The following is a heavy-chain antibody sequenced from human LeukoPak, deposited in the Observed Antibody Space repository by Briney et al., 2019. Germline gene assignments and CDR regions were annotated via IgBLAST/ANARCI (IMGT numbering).Heavy chain of an antibody. CDR1: GYTFTSYA. Sequence: GASVKVSCKASGYTFTSYAISWVRQAPGQGLEWMGRIIPILGIANYAQKFQGRVTITADKSTSTAYMELSSLRSEDTAVYYCARGEGRVYYYYYGMDVWGQGTTVTVSS. V-gene: IGHV1-69*04. D-gene: IGHD1-26*01. CDR3: ARGEGRVYYYYYGMDV. CDR2: IIPILGIA. J-gene: IGHJ6*02.